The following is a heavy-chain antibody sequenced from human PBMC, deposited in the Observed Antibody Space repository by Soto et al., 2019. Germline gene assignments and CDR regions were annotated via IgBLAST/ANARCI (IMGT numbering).Heavy chain of an antibody. CDR1: GGSISSYY. D-gene: IGHD5-12*01. CDR2: IYYSGST. V-gene: IGHV4-59*01. J-gene: IGHJ4*02. CDR3: ARGASGYDRGVG. Sequence: SETLSLTCTVSGGSISSYYWSWIRQPPEKGLEWIGYIYYSGSTNYNPSLKSRVSMSVDTSKNQFSLKLSSMTAADTAVYYCARGASGYDRGVGWGQGTLVTVSS.